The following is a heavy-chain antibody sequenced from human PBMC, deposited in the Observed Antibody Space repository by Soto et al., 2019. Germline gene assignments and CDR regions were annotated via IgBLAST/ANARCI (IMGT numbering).Heavy chain of an antibody. D-gene: IGHD3-22*01. CDR3: ARGTYYYDTRNLTGMDV. V-gene: IGHV1-69*12. Sequence: QVQLVQSGAEVKKPGSSVKVSCKASGGTFSSYAISWVRQAPGQGLEWKGGIIPSFCTANYAQKFQVRVPITADESTSTAYMELSSLRSEDTAVYYCARGTYYYDTRNLTGMDVWGQGTTFTVSS. J-gene: IGHJ6*02. CDR2: IIPSFCTA. CDR1: GGTFSSYA.